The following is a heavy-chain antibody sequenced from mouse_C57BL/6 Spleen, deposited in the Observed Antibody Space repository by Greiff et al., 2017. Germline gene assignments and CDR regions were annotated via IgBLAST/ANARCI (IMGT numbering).Heavy chain of an antibody. D-gene: IGHD3-2*02. V-gene: IGHV3-6*01. CDR1: GYSITSGYY. CDR2: ISYDGSN. J-gene: IGHJ4*01. CDR3: ARDQRETAQAPYYYAMDY. Sequence: EVQLVESGPGLVKPSQSLSLTCSVTGYSITSGYYWNWIRQFPGNKLEWMGYISYDGSNNYNPSLKNRISITRDTSKNQFFLKLNSVTTEDTATYYCARDQRETAQAPYYYAMDYWGQGTSVTVSS.